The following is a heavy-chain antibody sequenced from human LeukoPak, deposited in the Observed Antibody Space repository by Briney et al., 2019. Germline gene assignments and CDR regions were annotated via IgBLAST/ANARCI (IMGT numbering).Heavy chain of an antibody. CDR2: MNPNSGNT. J-gene: IGHJ5*02. Sequence: ASVKVSCKASGYTFTSYDINWVRQATGQGLEWMGWMNPNSGNTDYAQKFQGRVTITRNTSISTAYMELSSLRSEDTAVYYCARGRYCSGGSCYFENWFDPWGQGTLVTVSS. D-gene: IGHD2-15*01. CDR3: ARGRYCSGGSCYFENWFDP. CDR1: GYTFTSYD. V-gene: IGHV1-8*03.